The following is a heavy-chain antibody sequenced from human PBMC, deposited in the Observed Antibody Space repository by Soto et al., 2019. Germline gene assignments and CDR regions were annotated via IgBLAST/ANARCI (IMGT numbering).Heavy chain of an antibody. CDR1: GGSISSGGYY. CDR3: ARGMSEEQIFYYFDY. J-gene: IGHJ4*02. CDR2: IYYSATT. D-gene: IGHD3-9*01. V-gene: IGHV4-61*08. Sequence: SETLSLTCTVSGGSISSGGYYWSWIRQHPGKGLEWIGYIYYSATTTYNPSLKNRVTISVDAPKSQFYLKLRSVTAADTAVYYCARGMSEEQIFYYFDYWGQGALVTVSS.